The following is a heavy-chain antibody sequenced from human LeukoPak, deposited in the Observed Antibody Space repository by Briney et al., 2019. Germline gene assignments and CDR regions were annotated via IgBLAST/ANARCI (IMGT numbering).Heavy chain of an antibody. Sequence: PSETLSLTCSVSGYSLRNGYHWAWFRQPPGKRLEWLGSVSLSGSPYDNLSFKSRVSMSVDASKNQFSLKMRAVTAAASAVYFCARSEINDYSRFWGQGILVTVSS. CDR1: GYSLRNGYH. D-gene: IGHD4-11*01. J-gene: IGHJ4*02. V-gene: IGHV4-38-2*02. CDR2: VSLSGSP. CDR3: ARSEINDYSRF.